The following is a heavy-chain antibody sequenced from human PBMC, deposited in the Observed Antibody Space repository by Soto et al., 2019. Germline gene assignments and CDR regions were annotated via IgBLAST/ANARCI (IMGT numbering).Heavy chain of an antibody. CDR1: GFIVSSYS. CDR2: ISSSSSDI. Sequence: EVQLVESGGGLVKPGGSLRLSCADSGFIVSSYSMNWVRQAPGQGLEWVSSISSSSSDIYYADSVKGRFTISRDNAQNSLYLQMNSLRAEDTAVYYCAIDRCSSTSCYHGWGQGTLVTVSS. V-gene: IGHV3-21*01. D-gene: IGHD2-2*01. J-gene: IGHJ4*02. CDR3: AIDRCSSTSCYHG.